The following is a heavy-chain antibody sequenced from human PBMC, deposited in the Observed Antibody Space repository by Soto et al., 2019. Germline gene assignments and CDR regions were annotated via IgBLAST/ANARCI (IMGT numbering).Heavy chain of an antibody. CDR3: ARGSVAGSAFYGMDV. Sequence: QVQLVESGGGVVQPGRSLRLSCAASGFTFSSYAMHWVRQAPGKGLEWVAVISYDGSNKYYADSVKGRFTISRDNSKNTLYLQMNSLRAEDTAVYYCARGSVAGSAFYGMDVWGQGTTVTVSS. CDR2: ISYDGSNK. CDR1: GFTFSSYA. V-gene: IGHV3-30-3*01. J-gene: IGHJ6*02. D-gene: IGHD6-19*01.